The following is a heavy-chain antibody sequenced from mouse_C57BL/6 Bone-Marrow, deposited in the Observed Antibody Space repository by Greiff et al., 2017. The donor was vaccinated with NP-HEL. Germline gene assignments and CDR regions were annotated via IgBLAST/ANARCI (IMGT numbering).Heavy chain of an antibody. D-gene: IGHD1-1*01. Sequence: VMLVESGAELARPGASVKLSCKASGYTFTSYGISWVKQRPGQGLEWIGEIYPRSGNTYYNEKFKGKATLTADKSSSTAYMELRSLTSEDSAVYFCASYYGSNAYWGQGTLVTVSA. CDR2: IYPRSGNT. J-gene: IGHJ3*01. CDR3: ASYYGSNAY. V-gene: IGHV1-81*01. CDR1: GYTFTSYG.